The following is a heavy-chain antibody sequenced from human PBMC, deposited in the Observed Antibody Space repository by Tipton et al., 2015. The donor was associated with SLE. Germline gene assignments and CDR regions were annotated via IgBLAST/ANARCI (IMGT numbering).Heavy chain of an antibody. Sequence: LSLTCAVSGYSITGSNWWGWIRQPPGKGLEWVSGISWNTKNIAYADFVQGRFTISRDNAKNTLHLQLDSLRAEDTAVYFCARASSSGYSPWGQGTTVTVTS. CDR2: ISWNTKNI. J-gene: IGHJ3*01. V-gene: IGHV3-9*01. CDR3: ARASSSGYSP. D-gene: IGHD3-22*01. CDR1: GYSITGSN.